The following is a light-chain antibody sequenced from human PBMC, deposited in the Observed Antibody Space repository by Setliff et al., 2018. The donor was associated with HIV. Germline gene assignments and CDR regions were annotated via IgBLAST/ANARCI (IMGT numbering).Light chain of an antibody. V-gene: IGLV2-11*01. J-gene: IGLJ1*01. CDR2: DVN. Sequence: QSALTQPRSVSGSPGQSVTISCTGTSNDVGNYNYASWYQQHPGKAPKLMIYDVNKRPSGVPDRFSGSKSGNTASLTTSGLQAEDEADYFCCSFADSYTSLYVFGTGTKVTVL. CDR1: SNDVGNYNY. CDR3: CSFADSYTSLYV.